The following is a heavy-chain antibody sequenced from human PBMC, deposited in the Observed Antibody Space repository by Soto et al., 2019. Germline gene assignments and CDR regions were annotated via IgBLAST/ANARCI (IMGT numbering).Heavy chain of an antibody. V-gene: IGHV4-30-2*01. CDR2: IYHSGST. Sequence: PSETLSLTCAVSGGSISRGGYSCNWIRQPPGKGLEWIGYIYHSGSTYYNPSLKSRVTISVDTSKNQFSLKLSSVTAADTAVYYCAREGNYYDSSGYHNWFDPWGQGTLVTVSS. J-gene: IGHJ5*02. CDR3: AREGNYYDSSGYHNWFDP. D-gene: IGHD3-22*01. CDR1: GGSISRGGYS.